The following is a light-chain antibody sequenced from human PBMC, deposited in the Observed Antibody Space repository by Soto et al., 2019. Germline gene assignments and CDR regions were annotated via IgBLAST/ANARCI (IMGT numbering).Light chain of an antibody. CDR1: QGVGND. Sequence: AIQMTQSPSSLSASVGDRVTITCRASQGVGNDLGWYQQKPGKAPKLLIYAASSLQSGVPSRFSGSGSGTDFTLTISSLHPEDFATYYCLQDQKFPFTFGPGTKVDVK. J-gene: IGKJ3*01. CDR2: AAS. CDR3: LQDQKFPFT. V-gene: IGKV1-6*01.